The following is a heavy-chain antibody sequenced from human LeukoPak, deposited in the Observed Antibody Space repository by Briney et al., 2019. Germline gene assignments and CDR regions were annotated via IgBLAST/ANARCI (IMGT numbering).Heavy chain of an antibody. J-gene: IGHJ4*02. CDR1: GFTFSDYY. Sequence: GGSLRLSCAASGFTFSDYYMSWIRQAPGKGLEWVSYISSSSSYTNYADSVKGRITIPRDNSKNTLYLQMNSLRAEDTAVYYCARGFSDYASYFDYWGQGTRVTVSS. CDR3: ARGFSDYASYFDY. V-gene: IGHV3-11*06. D-gene: IGHD5-12*01. CDR2: ISSSSSYT.